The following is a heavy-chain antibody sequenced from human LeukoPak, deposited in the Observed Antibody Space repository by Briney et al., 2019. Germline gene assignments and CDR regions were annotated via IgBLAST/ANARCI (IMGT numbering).Heavy chain of an antibody. V-gene: IGHV3-48*01. Sequence: GGSLRLSCAASGFTFSGSAMHWVRQASGKGLEWVSYISSSSSTIYYADSVKGRFTISRDNAKNSLYLQMNSLRAEDTAVYYCARDKEAYSSGWEASYYFDYWGQGTLVTVSS. J-gene: IGHJ4*02. D-gene: IGHD6-19*01. CDR2: ISSSSSTI. CDR3: ARDKEAYSSGWEASYYFDY. CDR1: GFTFSGSA.